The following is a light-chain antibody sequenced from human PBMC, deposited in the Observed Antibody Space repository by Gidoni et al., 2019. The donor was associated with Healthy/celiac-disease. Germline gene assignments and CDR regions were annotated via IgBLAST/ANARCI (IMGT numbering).Light chain of an antibody. J-gene: IGKJ4*01. V-gene: IGKV1-39*01. CDR2: AAP. Sequence: IKMPQSPSSLSASVGARVTITCRASQRIISYLNWYQQKQGKAPKLLIYAAPSLQSGVPSSFSGSGAGTDFTTTISSMQPEDVATYYCQQRYSTLALTFGGGTKVEIK. CDR1: QRIISY. CDR3: QQRYSTLALT.